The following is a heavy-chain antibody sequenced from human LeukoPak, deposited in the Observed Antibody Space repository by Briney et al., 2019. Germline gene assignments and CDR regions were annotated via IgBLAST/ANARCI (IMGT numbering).Heavy chain of an antibody. Sequence: GGSLRLSCAASGFTFSSYGMHWVRQAPGKGLEWVAIISYDGSNKYYADSVQGRFTISRDHSKNTLYLQMNSLRAEDTAVYYCARERVSGNYYNGPKGYWGEGTLVTVSS. D-gene: IGHD3-10*01. V-gene: IGHV3-30*03. CDR2: ISYDGSNK. CDR3: ARERVSGNYYNGPKGY. CDR1: GFTFSSYG. J-gene: IGHJ4*02.